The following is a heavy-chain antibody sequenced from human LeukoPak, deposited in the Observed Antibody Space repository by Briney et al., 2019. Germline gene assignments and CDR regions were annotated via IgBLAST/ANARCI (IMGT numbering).Heavy chain of an antibody. D-gene: IGHD6-19*01. Sequence: SGGSLRLSCAASGFTSSSYWMSWVRQAPGKGLEWVANIKQDGSEKYYVDSVKGRFTISRGNAKNSLYLQMNSLRAEDTAVYYCARGHSSGWYETFDYWGQGTLVTVSS. CDR3: ARGHSSGWYETFDY. CDR2: IKQDGSEK. CDR1: GFTSSSYW. J-gene: IGHJ4*02. V-gene: IGHV3-7*01.